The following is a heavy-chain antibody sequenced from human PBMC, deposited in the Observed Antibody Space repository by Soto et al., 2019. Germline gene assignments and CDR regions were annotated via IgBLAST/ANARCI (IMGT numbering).Heavy chain of an antibody. V-gene: IGHV1-3*01. CDR2: INAGNGNT. D-gene: IGHD3-9*01. CDR3: AKSYDILTGYFPRAYYYYGMDV. Sequence: QVQLVQSGAEVKKPGASVKVSCKASGYTFTSYAMHWVRQAPGQRLEWMGWINAGNGNTKYSQKFQGRVTITRDTSASTAYMELSSLRSEDTAVYYCAKSYDILTGYFPRAYYYYGMDVW. CDR1: GYTFTSYA. J-gene: IGHJ6*01.